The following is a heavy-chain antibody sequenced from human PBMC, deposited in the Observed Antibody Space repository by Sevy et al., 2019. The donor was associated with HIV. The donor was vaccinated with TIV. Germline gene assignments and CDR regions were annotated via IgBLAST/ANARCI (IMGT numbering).Heavy chain of an antibody. CDR2: IYTSGST. V-gene: IGHV4-4*07. Sequence: SETLSLTCTVSGGSISSYYWSWIRQPAGKGLEWIGRIYTSGSTNYNPSLKSRVTMSVDTSKNQFSLKLSSVTAADTAVYYCARGPHYYDSSGYYFEYIQHWGQGTLVTVSS. CDR3: ARGPHYYDSSGYYFEYIQH. D-gene: IGHD3-22*01. J-gene: IGHJ1*01. CDR1: GGSISSYY.